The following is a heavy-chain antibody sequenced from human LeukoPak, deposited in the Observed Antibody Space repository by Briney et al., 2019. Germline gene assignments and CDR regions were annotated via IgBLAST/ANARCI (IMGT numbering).Heavy chain of an antibody. D-gene: IGHD1-26*01. CDR3: ARDSIVGATLDY. Sequence: ASVSVSCKASGHTFTGQHIHWVRQAPGQGLEWMGWLNPNSGGTNYAQQFQGRVTMTRDTSINTAYMELSSLRSDDTAVYYCARDSIVGATLDYWGQGTLVTVSS. J-gene: IGHJ4*02. CDR2: LNPNSGGT. V-gene: IGHV1-2*02. CDR1: GHTFTGQH.